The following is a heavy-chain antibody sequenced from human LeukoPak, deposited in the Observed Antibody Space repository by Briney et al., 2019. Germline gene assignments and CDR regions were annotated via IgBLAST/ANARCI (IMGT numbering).Heavy chain of an antibody. CDR1: GGSISSSSYY. Sequence: PSETLSLTCTVSGGSISSSSYYWGWIRQPPGKGLEWIGSIYYSGSTYYNPSLKSRVTISVGTSKNQFSLKLSSVTAADTAVYYCAVTSSAATRGDAFDIWGQGTMVTVSS. CDR3: AVTSSAATRGDAFDI. CDR2: IYYSGST. V-gene: IGHV4-39*01. D-gene: IGHD2-15*01. J-gene: IGHJ3*02.